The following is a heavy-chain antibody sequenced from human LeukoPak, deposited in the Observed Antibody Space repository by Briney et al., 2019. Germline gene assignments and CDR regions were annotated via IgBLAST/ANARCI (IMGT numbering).Heavy chain of an antibody. D-gene: IGHD3-3*01. J-gene: IGHJ6*02. Sequence: ASVKVSCKASGYTFTSYYMHWVRQAPGQGLEWMGTINPSGGSTSYAQKFQGRVTMTRDTSTSTVYMELSSLRSEDTAVYYCARDALEWLLVYDMDVWGQGTTVTVSS. CDR1: GYTFTSYY. CDR3: ARDALEWLLVYDMDV. CDR2: INPSGGST. V-gene: IGHV1-46*01.